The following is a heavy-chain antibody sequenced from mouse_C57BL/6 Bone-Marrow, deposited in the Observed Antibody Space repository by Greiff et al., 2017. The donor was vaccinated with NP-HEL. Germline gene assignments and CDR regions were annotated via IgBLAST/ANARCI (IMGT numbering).Heavy chain of an antibody. CDR2: INPNYGTT. CDR1: GYSFTDYN. CDR3: ARSYYGSSYVQFAY. V-gene: IGHV1-39*01. J-gene: IGHJ3*01. D-gene: IGHD1-1*01. Sequence: VQLKQSGPELVKPGASVKISCKASGYSFTDYNMNWVKQSNGKSLEWIGVINPNYGTTSYNQKFKGKATLTVDQSSSTAYMQLNSLTSEDSAVYYCARSYYGSSYVQFAYWGQGTLVTVSA.